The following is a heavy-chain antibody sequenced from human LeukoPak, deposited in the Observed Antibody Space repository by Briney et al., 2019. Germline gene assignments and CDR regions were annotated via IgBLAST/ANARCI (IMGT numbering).Heavy chain of an antibody. J-gene: IGHJ4*02. Sequence: GGSLRLSCAASGFTFSNYGMSWVRQAPGRGLEWVSVISGSGYSTYYADSVKGRFTISRDNSKNTLFLQMNSLRVEDTAVYYCAKDRRAVAGSYFDYWGQGTLVTASS. V-gene: IGHV3-23*01. CDR2: ISGSGYST. CDR3: AKDRRAVAGSYFDY. D-gene: IGHD6-19*01. CDR1: GFTFSNYG.